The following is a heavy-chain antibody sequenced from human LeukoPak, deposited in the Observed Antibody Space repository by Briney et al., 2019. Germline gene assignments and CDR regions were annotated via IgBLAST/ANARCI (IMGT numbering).Heavy chain of an antibody. CDR1: GFSFSTYA. J-gene: IGHJ4*02. CDR2: ISGSGSNT. CDR3: ARGAITAACPLDY. Sequence: GGSLRLSCAASGFSFSTYAMTWVRQAPGKGLEWVSAISGSGSNTYYADSVKGRFTISRDNSKNTLYLQMNSLRAEDTAVYYCARGAITAACPLDYWGQGTLVTVSS. D-gene: IGHD6-6*01. V-gene: IGHV3-23*01.